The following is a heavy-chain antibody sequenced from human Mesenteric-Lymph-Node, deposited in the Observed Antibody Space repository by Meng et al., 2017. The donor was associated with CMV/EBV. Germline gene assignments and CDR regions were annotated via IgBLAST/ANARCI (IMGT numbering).Heavy chain of an antibody. V-gene: IGHV4-39*01. CDR1: GDSISSFYY. D-gene: IGHD6-19*01. J-gene: IGHJ5*02. Sequence: QLRVPGPGQVKPSETLSLTCTVSGDSISSFYYWGWIRQPPGRGLEWIGSVHYTGSTYYSPSLKSRVTVSVDTSKNQFSLRLTSVTAADTAVYYCARPFPSWQSPRLDPFGAWGQGTLVIVSS. CDR2: VHYTGST. CDR3: ARPFPSWQSPRLDPFGA.